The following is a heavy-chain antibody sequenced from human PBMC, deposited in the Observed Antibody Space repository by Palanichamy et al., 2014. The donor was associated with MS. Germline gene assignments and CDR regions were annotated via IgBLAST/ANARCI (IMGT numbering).Heavy chain of an antibody. Sequence: QVQLQQWRAGLLKPSETLSLTCAVYGGSFSDYRWSWIRQPPGKGLEWIGEIDHSGSTKYNPSLKSRVTISVDTSRNQFSLKLTSVTAADTAVYYCARQSPAVLGDSWGQGTLVTVSS. V-gene: IGHV4-34*01. D-gene: IGHD3-10*01. CDR2: IDHSGST. J-gene: IGHJ4*02. CDR3: ARQSPAVLGDS. CDR1: GGSFSDYR.